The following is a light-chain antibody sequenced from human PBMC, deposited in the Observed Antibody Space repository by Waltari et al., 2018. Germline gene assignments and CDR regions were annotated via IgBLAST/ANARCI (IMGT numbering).Light chain of an antibody. CDR1: SSDVGAYKY. CDR3: SSYTSSSSRL. Sequence: QSALTQPASVSGSPGQSITISCTGTSSDVGAYKYVSWYQQHPGKAPKLIIFDVSDRPSGFSTRFSGSKSGNTASLTSSGLQAEDEAVYHCSSYTSSSSRLFGGGTKVTVL. V-gene: IGLV2-14*03. J-gene: IGLJ3*02. CDR2: DVS.